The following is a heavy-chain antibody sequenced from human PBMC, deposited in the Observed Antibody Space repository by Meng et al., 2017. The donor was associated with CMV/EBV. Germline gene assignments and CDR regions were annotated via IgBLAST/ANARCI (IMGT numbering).Heavy chain of an antibody. D-gene: IGHD6-19*01. Sequence: GESLKISCAASGFTFSSYSMNWVRQAPGKGLEWASSISSSSSYIYYADSVKGRFTISRDNAKNSLYLQMNSLRAEDTAVYYCASGVAGTSFDWFDPWGQGTLVTVSS. V-gene: IGHV3-21*01. J-gene: IGHJ5*02. CDR3: ASGVAGTSFDWFDP. CDR2: ISSSSSYI. CDR1: GFTFSSYS.